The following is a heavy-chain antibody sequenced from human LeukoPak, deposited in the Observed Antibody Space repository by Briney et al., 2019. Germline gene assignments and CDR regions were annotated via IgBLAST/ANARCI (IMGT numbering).Heavy chain of an antibody. CDR1: GGSISSYY. J-gene: IGHJ4*02. CDR2: IYYSGST. Sequence: SETLSLTCTVSGGSISSYYWSWIRQPPGKGLEWIGYIYYSGSTNYNPSLKSRVTISVDTSKNQFSLKLSSVTAADTAVYYCATLMRDSGDYWGQGTLVTVSS. V-gene: IGHV4-59*01. D-gene: IGHD2-21*02. CDR3: ATLMRDSGDY.